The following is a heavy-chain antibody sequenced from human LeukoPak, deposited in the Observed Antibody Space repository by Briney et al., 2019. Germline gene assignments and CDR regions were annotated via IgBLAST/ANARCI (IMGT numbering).Heavy chain of an antibody. CDR1: AGSNNSYY. Sequence: SETLSLSCTVSAGSNNSYYWSWIRQPPGKGLEWIGYTHPSGNTNYSPSLKSRVTISIDTSRNQSSLKLSSVTAADTAVYFCARKAPKKGWFDPWGQGTLVTVSS. CDR2: THPSGNT. J-gene: IGHJ5*02. V-gene: IGHV4-4*09. CDR3: ARKAPKKGWFDP.